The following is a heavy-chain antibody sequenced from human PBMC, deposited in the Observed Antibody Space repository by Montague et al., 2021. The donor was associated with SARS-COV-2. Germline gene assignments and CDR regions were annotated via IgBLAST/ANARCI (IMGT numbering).Heavy chain of an antibody. CDR1: GGSIRSATYY. Sequence: SETLSLTCDVSGGSIRSATYYWAWIRQPPGRGLEWIGNIYYSGSTMYNPSLKSRVTMSVDTSKNQFSLQLNLVTAADTAVYYCARRLTRLEPPFDPWGQGTLVIVSS. D-gene: IGHD1-1*01. J-gene: IGHJ5*02. V-gene: IGHV4-39*01. CDR2: IYYSGST. CDR3: ARRLTRLEPPFDP.